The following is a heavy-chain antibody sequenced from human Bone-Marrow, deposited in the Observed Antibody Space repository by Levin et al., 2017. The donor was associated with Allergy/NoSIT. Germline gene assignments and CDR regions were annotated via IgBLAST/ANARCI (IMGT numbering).Heavy chain of an antibody. V-gene: IGHV3-53*01. D-gene: IGHD5-24*01. J-gene: IGHJ4*02. CDR1: GFTVSDHY. CDR3: YRDRRDAGNV. CDR2: IYSGGHI. Sequence: GESLKISCAVSGFTVSDHYMSWVRQAPGKGLEWVSVIYSGGHISYADSVKGRFTISRDTSNNMLYLEMNSLRVEDTAVYYCYRDRRDAGNVWGQGTLVTVSS.